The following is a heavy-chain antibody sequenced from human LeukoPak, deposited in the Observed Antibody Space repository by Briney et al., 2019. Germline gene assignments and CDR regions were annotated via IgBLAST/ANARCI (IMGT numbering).Heavy chain of an antibody. CDR2: ISFDGSNE. D-gene: IGHD1-26*01. CDR3: AKNLRKWELRGFDC. CDR1: GFTFDSYG. J-gene: IGHJ4*02. Sequence: GGSLRLSCAASGFTFDSYGMHWVRQAPGKGLEWVAVISFDGSNEYYADSVRGRFTISRDNSKNTLYLQMNSLRAEDTAVYYCAKNLRKWELRGFDCWGQGTLVTVSS. V-gene: IGHV3-30*18.